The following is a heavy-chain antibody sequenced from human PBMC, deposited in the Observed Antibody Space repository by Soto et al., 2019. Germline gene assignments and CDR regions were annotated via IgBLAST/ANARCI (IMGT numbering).Heavy chain of an antibody. V-gene: IGHV3-9*01. Sequence: GGSLRLSCAASGFTFDDYAMHWVRQAPGKGLEWVSGISWNSGSIGYADSAKGRFTISRDNAKNSLYLQMNSLRAEDTALYYCAKDPEDYGAFDYWGQGTLVTVSS. J-gene: IGHJ4*02. CDR3: AKDPEDYGAFDY. D-gene: IGHD4-17*01. CDR2: ISWNSGSI. CDR1: GFTFDDYA.